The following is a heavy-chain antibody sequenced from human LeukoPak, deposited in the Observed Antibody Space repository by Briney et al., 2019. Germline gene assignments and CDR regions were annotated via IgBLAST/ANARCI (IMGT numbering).Heavy chain of an antibody. D-gene: IGHD3-22*01. CDR2: IYYSGST. V-gene: IGHV4-59*12. Sequence: SETLALTCTVSGGSISSYYWSWIRQPPGKGLEWIGYIYYSGSTNYNPSLKSRVTISVDTSKNQFSLKLSSVTAADTAVYYCARLACDSSGYYYVKDRCWYFDLWGRGTLVTVSS. J-gene: IGHJ2*01. CDR1: GGSISSYY. CDR3: ARLACDSSGYYYVKDRCWYFDL.